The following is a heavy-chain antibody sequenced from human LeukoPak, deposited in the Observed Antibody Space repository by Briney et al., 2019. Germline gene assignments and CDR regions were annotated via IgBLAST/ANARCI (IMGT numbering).Heavy chain of an antibody. D-gene: IGHD3-22*01. CDR3: ARGYYYDSSGYPTYYFDY. V-gene: IGHV4-31*03. CDR2: IYYSGST. Sequence: PSETLSLTGTVSGGSISSGGYYWSWIRQHPGKGLEWIGYIYYSGSTYYNPSLKSRVTISVDTSKNQFSLKLSSVTAADTAVYYCARGYYYDSSGYPTYYFDYWGQGTLVTVSS. J-gene: IGHJ4*02. CDR1: GGSISSGGYY.